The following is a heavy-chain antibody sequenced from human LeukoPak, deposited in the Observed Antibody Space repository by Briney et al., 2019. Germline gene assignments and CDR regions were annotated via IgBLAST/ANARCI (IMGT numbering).Heavy chain of an antibody. J-gene: IGHJ4*02. CDR2: ISGSGGST. D-gene: IGHD6-19*01. CDR3: AKDWGTSGWYGVFEY. V-gene: IGHV3-23*01. Sequence: PGGSLRLSCAASGFTFSSYAMTWVRQAPGKGLEWVSAISGSGGSTYYGDSVKGRFTISRDNSKNTLYLQVNSLRVEDTAVYHCAKDWGTSGWYGVFEYWGQGTLVTVSS. CDR1: GFTFSSYA.